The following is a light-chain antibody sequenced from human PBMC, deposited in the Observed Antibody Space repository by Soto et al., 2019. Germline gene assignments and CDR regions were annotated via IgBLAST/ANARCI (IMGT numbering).Light chain of an antibody. Sequence: QSALTQPPSASGSPGQSVTISCTGTGSDVGAYNFVSWYQQHPGKAPKLMIFDVNKRPSGVPDRFSGFKSGNTAFLSVSGLGADDEADYYCSSFGGSAHLLFGGGTKVTVL. CDR3: SSFGGSAHLL. CDR2: DVN. V-gene: IGLV2-8*01. J-gene: IGLJ2*01. CDR1: GSDVGAYNF.